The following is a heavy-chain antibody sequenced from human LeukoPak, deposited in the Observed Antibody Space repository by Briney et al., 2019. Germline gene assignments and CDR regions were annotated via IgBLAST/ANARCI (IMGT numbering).Heavy chain of an antibody. D-gene: IGHD6-13*01. V-gene: IGHV3-23*01. J-gene: IGHJ4*02. Sequence: GGSLRVSCAASGFSFSSYAMSWVRQAPGKGMEWVSAISGSGGSTYYADSVKGRFTISRDNSKNTLYLQMNSLRAEDTAVYYCAKGDFLGSLKIAAAGLFDYWGQGTLVTVSS. CDR2: ISGSGGST. CDR3: AKGDFLGSLKIAAAGLFDY. CDR1: GFSFSSYA.